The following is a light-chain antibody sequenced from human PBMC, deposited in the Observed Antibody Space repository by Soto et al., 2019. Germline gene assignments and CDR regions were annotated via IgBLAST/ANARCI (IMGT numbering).Light chain of an antibody. CDR1: QGISSN. CDR3: QQFKSYPLT. CDR2: AAS. V-gene: IGKV1-9*01. Sequence: IQLTQSPSSLSASVGDRVTITCRASQGISSNLAWYQQKPGKVPKPLISAASTLQSGVPSRLSGSGSGTDFTLTISSLQPEDFATYYCQQFKSYPLTFGGGTNVDIK. J-gene: IGKJ4*01.